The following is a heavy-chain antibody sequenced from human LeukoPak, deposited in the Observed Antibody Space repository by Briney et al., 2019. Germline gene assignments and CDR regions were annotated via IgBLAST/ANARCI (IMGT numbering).Heavy chain of an antibody. D-gene: IGHD3-3*01. CDR1: GFTFNTYT. J-gene: IGHJ4*02. CDR3: ARGIEDRITIFGY. Sequence: GGSLRLSCAASGFTFNTYTMNWVRQAPGKGLEWVSYISGSSGIIDYADSVRGRFTISRDNAKNSLYLQMNSLRAEDTAVYYCARGIEDRITIFGYWGQGTLVTVSS. CDR2: ISGSSGII. V-gene: IGHV3-48*04.